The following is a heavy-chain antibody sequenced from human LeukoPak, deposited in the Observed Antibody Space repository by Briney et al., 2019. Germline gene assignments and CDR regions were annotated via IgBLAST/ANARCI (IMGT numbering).Heavy chain of an antibody. J-gene: IGHJ4*02. V-gene: IGHV1-18*01. CDR3: ARDGYGSASDY. CDR1: GYTFTSSG. Sequence: ASVKVSCKASGYTFTSSGISWVRQAPGQGLGWMGWISGYNGHTNYVQKLQGRVTMTTDTSTSTAYMELRSLRSDDTAVYYCARDGYGSASDYWGQGTLVTVSS. D-gene: IGHD5-18*01. CDR2: ISGYNGHT.